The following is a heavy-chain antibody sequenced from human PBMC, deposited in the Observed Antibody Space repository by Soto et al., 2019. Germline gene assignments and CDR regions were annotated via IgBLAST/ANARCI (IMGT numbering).Heavy chain of an antibody. Sequence: QVQLQESGPGLVKPSQTLSLTCTVSGGSISSGGYYWSWIRQHPGKGLEWIGYIYYSGSTYYNPSLKSGGTIAVDTSKNQFSLKQSSVTAADTAGYYCARDFTDSSGPTLGMGVWGQGTTVTVSS. CDR3: ARDFTDSSGPTLGMGV. CDR2: IYYSGST. CDR1: GGSISSGGYY. J-gene: IGHJ6*02. D-gene: IGHD6-19*01. V-gene: IGHV4-31*03.